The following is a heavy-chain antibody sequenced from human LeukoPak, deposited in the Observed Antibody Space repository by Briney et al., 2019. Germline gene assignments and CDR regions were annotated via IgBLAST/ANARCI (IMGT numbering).Heavy chain of an antibody. D-gene: IGHD3-22*01. CDR3: AKVIGLDYYDSSPPGV. V-gene: IGHV3-23*01. CDR1: GLTFNNYA. J-gene: IGHJ4*02. CDR2: ISGSGGST. Sequence: GGSLRLSCAASGLTFNNYAMSWVRQAPGKGLEWVSAISGSGGSTYYADSGKGRCTISRDNSKNTLYLQMNSLRAEDTAVYYCAKVIGLDYYDSSPPGVWGQGTLVTVSS.